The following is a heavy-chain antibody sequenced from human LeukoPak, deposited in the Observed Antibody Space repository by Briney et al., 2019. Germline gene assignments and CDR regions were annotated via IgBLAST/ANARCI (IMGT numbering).Heavy chain of an antibody. CDR3: ARIHDYGDLDAFDI. Sequence: PGGSLRLSCAASGFTFSSYSMNWVRQAPGKGLEWVSSISSSSSHIYYADSVKGRFTISRDNAKNSLYLQMNSLRAEDTAVYYCARIHDYGDLDAFDIWGQGTMVTVSS. CDR1: GFTFSSYS. J-gene: IGHJ3*02. CDR2: ISSSSSHI. D-gene: IGHD4/OR15-4a*01. V-gene: IGHV3-21*01.